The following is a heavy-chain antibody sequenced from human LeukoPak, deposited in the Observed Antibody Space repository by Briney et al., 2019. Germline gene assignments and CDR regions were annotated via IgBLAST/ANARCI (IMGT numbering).Heavy chain of an antibody. Sequence: SETLSLTCTVSGGSISSYYWSWIRQPAGKGLEWIGRIYTSGRTNYNPSLKSRVTMSVDTSKNQFSLKLSSVTAADTAVYYCARESEVLDAFDIWGQGTMVTVSS. CDR3: ARESEVLDAFDI. CDR1: GGSISSYY. D-gene: IGHD1-14*01. CDR2: IYTSGRT. V-gene: IGHV4-4*07. J-gene: IGHJ3*02.